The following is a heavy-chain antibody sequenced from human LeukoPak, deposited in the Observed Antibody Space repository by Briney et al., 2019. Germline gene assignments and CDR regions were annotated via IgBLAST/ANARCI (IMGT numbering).Heavy chain of an antibody. Sequence: GGSLRLSCVASGVTLSGHSMHWVRQAPGKGLVWVSGISNDGTSTSYADSVKGRFTISRDNAENTLYLQMHSLRAEDTAVYSCARGWFGPDSCGQGTLVTVSS. CDR3: ARGWFGPDS. CDR2: ISNDGTST. J-gene: IGHJ5*01. V-gene: IGHV3-74*01. D-gene: IGHD3-10*01. CDR1: GVTLSGHS.